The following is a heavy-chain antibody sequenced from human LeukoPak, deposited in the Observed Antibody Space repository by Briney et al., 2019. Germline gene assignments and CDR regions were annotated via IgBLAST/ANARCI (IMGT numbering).Heavy chain of an antibody. CDR2: IYSGGGT. V-gene: IGHV3-53*01. J-gene: IGHJ4*02. CDR1: GFTVSTNY. Sequence: GGSLRLSCAASGFTVSTNYMSWVRQAPGKGLEWVSIIYSGGGTYYAGSVEGRFTISRDSSKNTLYLQMNSLRAEDTAVYYCARAQFETLFRGVIIASVYYFDYWGQGTLVTVSS. CDR3: ARAQFETLFRGVIIASVYYFDY. D-gene: IGHD3-10*01.